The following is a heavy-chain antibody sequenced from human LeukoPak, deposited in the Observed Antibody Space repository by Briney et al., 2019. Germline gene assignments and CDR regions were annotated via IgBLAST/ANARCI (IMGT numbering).Heavy chain of an antibody. Sequence: SETLSLTCTVSGGSISSSSYYWGWIRQPPGKGLEWIGSIYYSGSTNYNPSLKSRVTISVDTSKNQFSLKLSSVTAADTAVYYCASLHRMGSSPRSSYYCYYGMDVWGQGTTVTVSS. V-gene: IGHV4-39*07. D-gene: IGHD6-13*01. CDR1: GGSISSSSYY. CDR3: ASLHRMGSSPRSSYYCYYGMDV. J-gene: IGHJ6*02. CDR2: IYYSGST.